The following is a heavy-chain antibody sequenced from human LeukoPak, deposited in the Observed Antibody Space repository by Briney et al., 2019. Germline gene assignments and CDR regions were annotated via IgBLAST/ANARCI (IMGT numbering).Heavy chain of an antibody. CDR1: GGTFSSYA. V-gene: IGHV1-69*05. CDR2: IIPIFGTA. Sequence: SVKVSCKASGGTFSSYAISWVRQAPGQGLEWMGGIIPIFGTADYAQKFQGRVTITTDESTSTAYMELSSLRSEDTAVYYCARTIWSGYPRYWFDPWGQGTLVTVSS. D-gene: IGHD3-3*01. CDR3: ARTIWSGYPRYWFDP. J-gene: IGHJ5*02.